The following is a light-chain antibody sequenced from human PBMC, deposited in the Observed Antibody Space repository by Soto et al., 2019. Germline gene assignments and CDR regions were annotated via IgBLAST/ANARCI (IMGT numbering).Light chain of an antibody. J-gene: IGKJ1*01. Sequence: EIVLTQSPATLSLSPGERATLSCRASQSVSSYLAWYQQKPGQAPRLLIYDASNRATGIPARFSGSGSGTDFPLTTSSLEPEDFAVDYCQQRSNWPPGGTFGQGTKVEIK. CDR3: QQRSNWPPGGT. CDR2: DAS. CDR1: QSVSSY. V-gene: IGKV3-11*01.